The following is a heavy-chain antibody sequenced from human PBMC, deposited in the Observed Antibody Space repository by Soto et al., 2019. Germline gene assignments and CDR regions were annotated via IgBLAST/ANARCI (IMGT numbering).Heavy chain of an antibody. CDR1: GFTFASYA. CDR3: GKVMTDYSKAVGDD. CDR2: ITTGGINT. Sequence: GGSLRLSCATSGFTFASYAMTWVHQAPGKGLEWVSSITTGGINTHYADFVRGRFTISRDNSKNTVYLEMKTLSAEDTAVYYCGKVMTDYSKAVGDDWGQGTLVTVSS. J-gene: IGHJ4*02. V-gene: IGHV3-23*01. D-gene: IGHD4-4*01.